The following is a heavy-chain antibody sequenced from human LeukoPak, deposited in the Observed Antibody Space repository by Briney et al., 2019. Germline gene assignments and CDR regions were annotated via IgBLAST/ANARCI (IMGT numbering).Heavy chain of an antibody. J-gene: IGHJ5*02. V-gene: IGHV2-70*11. CDR3: ARMVAGPNWIYP. D-gene: IGHD6-19*01. Sequence: SGPTLVNPTQTLTLTCTFSGFSLSTSKMCINWIRQPPGKALEWLARIDWDDDKYYSTPLKTRLTISKDTSKNQVVLTMTNMDPMDTATYYCARMVAGPNWIYPWGQGTLVTVSS. CDR1: GFSLSTSKMC. CDR2: IDWDDDK.